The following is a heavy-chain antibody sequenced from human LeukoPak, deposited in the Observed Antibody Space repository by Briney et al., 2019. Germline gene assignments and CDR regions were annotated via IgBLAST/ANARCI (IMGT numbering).Heavy chain of an antibody. CDR3: AKDGPTVTIFGHFDY. J-gene: IGHJ4*01. D-gene: IGHD4-17*01. CDR1: GFTFSDYA. CDR2: ITRSGDT. Sequence: PGGSLRLSCSASGFTFSDYAMHWVRQAPGKGLEYVSAITRSGDTYYADSVKGRFTISRDNSKNTLYLQMNSLSAEDTAVYYCAKDGPTVTIFGHFDYWGHGTLVTVSS. V-gene: IGHV3-64*04.